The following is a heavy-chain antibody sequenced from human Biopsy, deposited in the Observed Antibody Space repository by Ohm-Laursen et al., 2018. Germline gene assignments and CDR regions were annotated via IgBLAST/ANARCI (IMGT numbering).Heavy chain of an antibody. CDR1: GFTFSSYS. Sequence: SLRLSCAASGFTFSSYSMNWVRQAPGKGLEWISYLSETSSHIYDADSVKGRFTVARDNAKNPLYLQLNSLRAEDTAVYYCARDSRRTAREGGMDVWGQGTTVTVSS. J-gene: IGHJ6*02. D-gene: IGHD6-6*01. CDR3: ARDSRRTAREGGMDV. CDR2: LSETSSHI. V-gene: IGHV3-21*01.